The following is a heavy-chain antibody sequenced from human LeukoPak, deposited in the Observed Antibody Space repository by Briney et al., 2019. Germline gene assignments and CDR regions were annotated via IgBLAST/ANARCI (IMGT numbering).Heavy chain of an antibody. CDR2: ISGSGGST. J-gene: IGHJ4*02. D-gene: IGHD3-3*01. V-gene: IGHV3-23*01. CDR1: GFTFSSYA. CDR3: AKFRRGSERSATGGDY. Sequence: PGGSLRLSCAASGFTFSSYAMSWVRQAPGKGLEWVSAISGSGGSTYYADSVKGRFTISRDNSKNTLYLQMNSLRAEDTAVYYCAKFRRGSERSATGGDYWGQGTLVTVSS.